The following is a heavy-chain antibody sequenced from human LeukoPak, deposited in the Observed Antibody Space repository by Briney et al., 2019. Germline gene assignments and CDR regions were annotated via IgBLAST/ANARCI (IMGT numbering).Heavy chain of an antibody. D-gene: IGHD1-26*01. Sequence: SETLSLTCTVSGGSISSGDYYWSWIRQPPGKGLEWIGYIYYSGSTNYNPSLKSRVTISVDTSKNQFSLKLSSVTAADTAVYYCARCRYQGWELPYYYYYMDVWGKGTTVTVSS. CDR2: IYYSGST. CDR1: GGSISSGDYY. V-gene: IGHV4-61*08. CDR3: ARCRYQGWELPYYYYYMDV. J-gene: IGHJ6*03.